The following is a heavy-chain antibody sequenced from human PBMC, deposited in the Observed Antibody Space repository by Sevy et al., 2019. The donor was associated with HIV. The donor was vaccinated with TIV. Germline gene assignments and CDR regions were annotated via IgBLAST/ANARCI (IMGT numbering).Heavy chain of an antibody. V-gene: IGHV3-23*01. Sequence: GGSLRLSCAASGFTFSNYAMSWVRQAPGKGLEWVSTFSFGCGKINYADTVKGRFTISRDNSEYTLYLQMNSLGAEDTALYYCAREGCSKPHDYWGQGTLVTVSS. D-gene: IGHD2-2*01. CDR1: GFTFSNYA. J-gene: IGHJ4*02. CDR3: AREGCSKPHDY. CDR2: FSFGCGKI.